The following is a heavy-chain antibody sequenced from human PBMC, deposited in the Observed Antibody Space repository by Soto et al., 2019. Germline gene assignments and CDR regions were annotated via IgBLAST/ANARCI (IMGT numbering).Heavy chain of an antibody. CDR3: ARTFYYDSSGYYSYFDY. J-gene: IGHJ4*02. D-gene: IGHD3-22*01. CDR2: IYPGDSDT. CDR1: GYSFTSYL. V-gene: IGHV5-51*01. Sequence: GGALKISCKGSGYSFTSYLSGWVRQMAGKSLEWMGIIYPGDSDTRYSPSFQGQVTISADKSISTAYLQWSSLKASDTAMYYCARTFYYDSSGYYSYFDYWGQGTLVTVSS.